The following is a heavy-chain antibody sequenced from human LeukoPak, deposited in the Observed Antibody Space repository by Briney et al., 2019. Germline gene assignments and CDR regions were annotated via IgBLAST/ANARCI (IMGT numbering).Heavy chain of an antibody. D-gene: IGHD7-27*01. Sequence: SETLSLTCTVSGGSVSDYYWSWIRQSPGKGLEWIGYIYYSGTSYNPSLKSRVTISADTSKNQFSLNLSPVTAADTAVYYCASRKLGNDYWGQGTLVTVFS. CDR2: IYYSGT. V-gene: IGHV4-59*02. J-gene: IGHJ4*02. CDR1: GGSVSDYY. CDR3: ASRKLGNDY.